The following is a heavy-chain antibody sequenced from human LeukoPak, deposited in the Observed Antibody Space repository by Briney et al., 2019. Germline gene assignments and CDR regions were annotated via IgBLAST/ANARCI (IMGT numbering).Heavy chain of an antibody. D-gene: IGHD3-3*01. V-gene: IGHV4-34*01. CDR1: GGSFSGYY. CDR2: INHSGST. CDR3: AREASCDFWSHYYYMDV. Sequence: KPSETLSLTCAVYGGSFSGYYWSWIRQPPGKGLEWIGEINHSGSTNYNPSLKSRVTISVDTSKNQFSLKLSSVTAADTAVYYCAREASCDFWSHYYYMDVWGKGTTVTVSS. J-gene: IGHJ6*03.